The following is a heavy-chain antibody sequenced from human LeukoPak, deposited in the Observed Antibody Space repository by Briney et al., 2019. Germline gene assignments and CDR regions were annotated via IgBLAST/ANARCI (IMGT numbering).Heavy chain of an antibody. V-gene: IGHV3-30*18. CDR2: ISSDGRNK. CDR3: AKDATRTSGWYYFDF. CDR1: GFTFSSYA. J-gene: IGHJ4*02. Sequence: GGSLRLSCAASGFTFSSYAMYWVRQAPGKGLECVALISSDGRNKYYTDSVKGRFTISRDTSKNTLYLQMNSLRAEDTAIYYCAKDATRTSGWYYFDFWGQGTLVTVSS. D-gene: IGHD6-19*01.